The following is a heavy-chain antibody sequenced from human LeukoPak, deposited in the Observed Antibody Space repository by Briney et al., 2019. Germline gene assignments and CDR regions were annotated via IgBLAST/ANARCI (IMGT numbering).Heavy chain of an antibody. CDR3: ASAYSSSWQTDDAFDI. Sequence: SETLSLTCTVAGGSISSYYWSWIRQPAGKGLEWIGRIYTSGSTNYNPSLKSRVTMSVDTSKNQFSLKLSSVTAADTAVYYCASAYSSSWQTDDAFDIWGQGTMVTVSS. CDR2: IYTSGST. J-gene: IGHJ3*02. V-gene: IGHV4-4*07. CDR1: GGSISSYY. D-gene: IGHD6-13*01.